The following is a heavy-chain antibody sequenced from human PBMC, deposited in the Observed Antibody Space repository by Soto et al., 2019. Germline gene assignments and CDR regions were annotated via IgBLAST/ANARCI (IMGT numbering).Heavy chain of an antibody. D-gene: IGHD6-13*01. Sequence: ASVKVSCKASGYTFTSYGIRRVRQAPGQGLEWMGWISAYNSNTNYAQKLQGRVTMTTDTATSTAYMKLRRLRSDDTAVYYWARGIAAASYYYGMDVWGQGTTVTVSS. CDR3: ARGIAAASYYYGMDV. V-gene: IGHV1-18*01. CDR1: GYTFTSYG. J-gene: IGHJ6*02. CDR2: ISAYNSNT.